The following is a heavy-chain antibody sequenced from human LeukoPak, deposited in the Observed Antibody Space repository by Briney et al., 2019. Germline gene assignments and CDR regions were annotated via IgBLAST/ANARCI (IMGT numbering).Heavy chain of an antibody. CDR1: GGSFSGYY. D-gene: IGHD3-22*01. CDR2: INHSGST. J-gene: IGHJ4*02. V-gene: IGHV4-34*01. CDR3: AILGDYDSSGYYY. Sequence: SETLSLTCAVSGGSFSGYYWSWIRQPPGKGLEWIGEINHSGSTNYNPSLKSRVTISVDTSKNQFSLKLSSVTAADTAVYYCAILGDYDSSGYYYWGQGTLVTVSS.